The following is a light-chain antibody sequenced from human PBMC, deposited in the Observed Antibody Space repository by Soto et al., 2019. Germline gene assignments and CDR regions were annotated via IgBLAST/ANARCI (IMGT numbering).Light chain of an antibody. CDR2: EVS. CDR1: SSDVGGYKY. J-gene: IGLJ1*01. Sequence: VLTQPASVSGSPGQSITISCTGTSSDVGGYKYVSWYQQHPGKAPKLMLYEVSNRPSGVSNRYSGSKSGNTAALTISGLXAEDEADYYCTSYTSSSTLFVFGTGTKVTVL. V-gene: IGLV2-14*01. CDR3: TSYTSSSTLFV.